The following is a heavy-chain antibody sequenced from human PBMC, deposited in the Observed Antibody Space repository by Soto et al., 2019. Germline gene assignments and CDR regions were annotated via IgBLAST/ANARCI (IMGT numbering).Heavy chain of an antibody. J-gene: IGHJ4*02. V-gene: IGHV1-18*01. CDR3: ARGSKDIVVVPAAFDY. CDR1: GFTFSSYG. CDR2: ISAYNGNT. Sequence: ASVKVSCKASGFTFSSYGINWVRQAPGEGLEWMGWISAYNGNTNYAQKPQGRVTITRDTSASTAYMELSSLRSEDTAVYYCARGSKDIVVVPAAFDYWGQGTLVTVSS. D-gene: IGHD2-2*01.